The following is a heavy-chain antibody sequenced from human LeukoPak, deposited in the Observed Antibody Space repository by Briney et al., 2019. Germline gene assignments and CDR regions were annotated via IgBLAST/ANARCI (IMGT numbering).Heavy chain of an antibody. CDR3: VKISYSGGYYFDF. D-gene: IGHD1-26*01. J-gene: IGHJ4*02. CDR1: EFTFSTYG. CDR2: IGSNGIST. Sequence: GGSLRLSCAASEFTFSTYGMHWVRQAPGKGLEFVSSIGSNGISTYYADSVKGRFTISRDNSKNTLYLQMSSLSPEDTAMYYCVKISYSGGYYFDFWGQGTLVTVSS. V-gene: IGHV3-64D*06.